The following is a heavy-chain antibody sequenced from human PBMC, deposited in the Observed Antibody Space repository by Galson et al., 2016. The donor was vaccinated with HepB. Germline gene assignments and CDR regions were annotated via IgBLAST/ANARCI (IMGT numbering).Heavy chain of an antibody. Sequence: SETLSLTCTVSGGSISSGSNFWGWIRQPPGKGLEWIGNIYYSGSTYYKPSLKSRVTISVDRSKNHFSLKVNSVTAADTAVYYCASGRPKYTGRDNWFDPWGQGTLVTVST. CDR2: IYYSGST. V-gene: IGHV4-39*02. D-gene: IGHD1-26*01. CDR3: ASGRPKYTGRDNWFDP. CDR1: GGSISSGSNF. J-gene: IGHJ5*02.